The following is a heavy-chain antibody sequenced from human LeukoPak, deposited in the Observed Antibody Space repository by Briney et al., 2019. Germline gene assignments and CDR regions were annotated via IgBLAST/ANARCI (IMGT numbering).Heavy chain of an antibody. V-gene: IGHV3-23*01. CDR3: AKALTGWGAYDY. D-gene: IGHD3-9*01. Sequence: GGSLRLSCAGSGFTFSGYAMSWVRQAPGKGLEWVSAISGSGSDTFYADSVKGRFTISRDNSKNTLFVQMNSLRAEDTAVYYCAKALTGWGAYDYWGQGALVTVSS. CDR2: ISGSGSDT. CDR1: GFTFSGYA. J-gene: IGHJ4*02.